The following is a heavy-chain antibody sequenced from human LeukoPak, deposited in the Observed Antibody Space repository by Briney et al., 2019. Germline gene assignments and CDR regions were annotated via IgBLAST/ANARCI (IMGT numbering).Heavy chain of an antibody. Sequence: GGSLRLSCAASGFTFGGYSMTWVRQAPGKGLEWVANINLDGSDRFYVGSVKGRFTISRDNAENSLYLQMNSLRAEDTAVYYCGRVIAGAIDYWGQGTLVTVSS. V-gene: IGHV3-7*01. D-gene: IGHD6-13*01. J-gene: IGHJ4*02. CDR3: GRVIAGAIDY. CDR1: GFTFGGYS. CDR2: INLDGSDR.